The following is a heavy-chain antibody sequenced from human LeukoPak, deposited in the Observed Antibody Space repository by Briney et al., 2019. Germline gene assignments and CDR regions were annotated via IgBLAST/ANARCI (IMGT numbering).Heavy chain of an antibody. Sequence: SETLSLTCTVSGGSISSYYWSWIRQPAGKGVEWIGRIYTSGSTNYNPSLKSRVTMSVDTSKNQFSLKLSSVTAADTAVYYCARDRRYDYAQAFDPWGQGTLVAVSS. J-gene: IGHJ5*02. CDR2: IYTSGST. CDR3: ARDRRYDYAQAFDP. D-gene: IGHD3-16*01. CDR1: GGSISSYY. V-gene: IGHV4-4*07.